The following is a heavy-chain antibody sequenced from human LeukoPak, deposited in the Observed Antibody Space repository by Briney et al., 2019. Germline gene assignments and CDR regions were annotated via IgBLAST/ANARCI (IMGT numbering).Heavy chain of an antibody. D-gene: IGHD3-22*01. CDR2: INHSGST. Sequence: PSETLSLTCTVSGGSIISGSYYWSWTRHPPGKGLEWIGEINHSGSTNYNPSLKSRVTISVDTSKNQFSLKLSSVTAADTAVYYCARGWDSSGYSPFDYWGQGTLVTVSS. V-gene: IGHV4-39*07. J-gene: IGHJ4*02. CDR3: ARGWDSSGYSPFDY. CDR1: GGSIISGSYY.